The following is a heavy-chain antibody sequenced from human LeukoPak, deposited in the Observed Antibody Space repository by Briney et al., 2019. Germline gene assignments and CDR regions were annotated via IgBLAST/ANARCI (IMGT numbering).Heavy chain of an antibody. CDR1: GGSISSYY. J-gene: IGHJ4*02. CDR2: IYHSGST. Sequence: SETLSLTCTVSGGSISSYYWGWIRQPPGKGLEWIGSIYHSGSTYYNPSLKSRVTISVDTSKNQFSLKLSSVTAADTAVYYCAGGLGRVRGVISPLPDYWGQGTLVTVSS. D-gene: IGHD3-10*01. CDR3: AGGLGRVRGVISPLPDY. V-gene: IGHV4-38-2*02.